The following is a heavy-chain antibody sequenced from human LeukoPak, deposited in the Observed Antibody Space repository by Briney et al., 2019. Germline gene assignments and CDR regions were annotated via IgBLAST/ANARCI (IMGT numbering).Heavy chain of an antibody. V-gene: IGHV3-21*01. CDR1: GVIFRTHS. CDR2: VSTESDYI. J-gene: IGHJ4*02. CDR3: VLSSYSSTWYLDS. D-gene: IGHD6-13*01. Sequence: GGSLRLSCGVSGVIFRTHSMNWVRQAPGKGPEWVATVSTESDYIYYGDSVRGRFTISRDDARNSLYLQMNSLRVEDTALYYCVLSSYSSTWYLDSWGQGTLVTVSS.